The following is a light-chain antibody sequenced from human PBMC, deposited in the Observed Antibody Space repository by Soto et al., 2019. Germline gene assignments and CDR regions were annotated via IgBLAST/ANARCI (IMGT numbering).Light chain of an antibody. CDR1: SSAVGSYKY. CDR3: SSYTSSSTLV. J-gene: IGLJ1*01. CDR2: EVS. V-gene: IGLV2-14*01. Sequence: QSVLTQPASVSGSPGQSITISCTGTSSAVGSYKYVSWYQQHPGKAPKLMIFEVSDRPSGVSNRFSGSKSGNTASLTISGLQAEDEADYYCSSYTSSSTLVFGSGTKLTVL.